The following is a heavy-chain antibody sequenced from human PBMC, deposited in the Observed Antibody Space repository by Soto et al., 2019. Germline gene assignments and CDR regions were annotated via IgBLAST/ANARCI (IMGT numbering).Heavy chain of an antibody. CDR3: ARENYYALDY. D-gene: IGHD3-22*01. J-gene: IGHJ4*02. CDR2: IYYSGST. CDR1: GGSVSSGSYY. Sequence: SETLSLTCTVSGGSVSSGSYYWSWIRQPPGKGLEWIGYIYYSGSTHYNPSLKSRVTISLDTSKNQFSLKLNSVTAADTAVYYCARENYYALDYWGPGTLVTVSS. V-gene: IGHV4-61*01.